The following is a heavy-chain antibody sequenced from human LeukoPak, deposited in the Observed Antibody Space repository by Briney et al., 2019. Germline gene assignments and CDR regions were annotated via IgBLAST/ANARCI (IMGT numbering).Heavy chain of an antibody. CDR3: AYRLTRSSPFDY. J-gene: IGHJ4*02. CDR1: GFSLHSTGVG. CDR2: IYWHDEK. D-gene: IGHD1-14*01. Sequence: SGPTLMQPTPTLTLICTFSGFSLHSTGVGGGWIRQPPGKALEWLTLIYWHDEKRYTPSLKSRLTITQDTSKNQVVLTLTNMDPVDTATYYCAYRLTRSSPFDYWGQGTLVTVSS. V-gene: IGHV2-5*01.